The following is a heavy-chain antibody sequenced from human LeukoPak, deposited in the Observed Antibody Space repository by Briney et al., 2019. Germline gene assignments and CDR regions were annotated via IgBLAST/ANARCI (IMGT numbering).Heavy chain of an antibody. V-gene: IGHV3-23*01. J-gene: IGHJ4*02. CDR3: AIMHGYYDGSGYWVQ. D-gene: IGHD3-22*01. CDR1: GFTFGSYG. Sequence: GGSLRLSCAASGFTFGSYGMSWVRQAPGKGLHWVSFISPSGDRTSNADSVEGRFTISRDNPRDTLYLQMNSLRDEDTAGYYCAIMHGYYDGSGYWVQWGQGTLVTVSS. CDR2: ISPSGDRT.